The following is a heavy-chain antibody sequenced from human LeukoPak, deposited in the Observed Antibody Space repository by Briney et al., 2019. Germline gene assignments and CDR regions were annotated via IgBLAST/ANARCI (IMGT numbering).Heavy chain of an antibody. V-gene: IGHV1-2*02. D-gene: IGHD5-24*01. CDR3: ARDRYGDGFAHFDY. CDR1: GYSFTDYL. Sequence: ASVKVSCKASGYSFTDYLMHWVRQAPGQGLEWMGWINPNSGGTKYAQKFQGRVTMTRDTSISTAYMEVSRVRSDDTAVYYCARDRYGDGFAHFDYWGQGALVTVSS. CDR2: INPNSGGT. J-gene: IGHJ4*02.